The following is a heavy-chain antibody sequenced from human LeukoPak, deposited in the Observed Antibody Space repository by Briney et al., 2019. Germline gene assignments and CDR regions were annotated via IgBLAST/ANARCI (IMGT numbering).Heavy chain of an antibody. CDR3: AKDPGSGSYGPNWFDP. V-gene: IGHV3-20*04. Sequence: GGSLRLSCAASGFTFDDYGMSWVRQAPGKGLEWVSGINGNDDSTGYADSVKGRFTISRDNSKNTLYLQMNSLRAEDTAVYYCAKDPGSGSYGPNWFDPWGQGTLVTVSS. CDR1: GFTFDDYG. J-gene: IGHJ5*02. CDR2: INGNDDST. D-gene: IGHD3-10*01.